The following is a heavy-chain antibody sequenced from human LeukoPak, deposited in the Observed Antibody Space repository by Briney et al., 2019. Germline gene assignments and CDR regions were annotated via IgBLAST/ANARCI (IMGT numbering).Heavy chain of an antibody. Sequence: RGGSLRLSCAASGFTFSNYAMSWIRQAPGKGLEWVSYISSSGSTIYYADSVKGRFTISRDNAKNSLYLQMNSLRAEDTAVYYCARDRVDYYDSSGYYYVGAFDIWGQGTMVTVSS. CDR1: GFTFSNYA. D-gene: IGHD3-22*01. CDR2: ISSSGSTI. V-gene: IGHV3-11*01. J-gene: IGHJ3*02. CDR3: ARDRVDYYDSSGYYYVGAFDI.